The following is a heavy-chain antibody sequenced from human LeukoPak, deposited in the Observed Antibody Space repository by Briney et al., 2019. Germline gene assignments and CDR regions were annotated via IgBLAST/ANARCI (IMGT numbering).Heavy chain of an antibody. CDR1: GFTFDDYT. V-gene: IGHV3-43*01. CDR2: ITWDGGTT. Sequence: GGSLRLSCAASGFTFDDYTMHWVRQPPGKGLEWISLITWDGGTTYYADSVRGRFTISRDNSKNSLFLRMNSLRPEDTALYYCARDRTAEAGNDYYMGVWGNGTTVIVTS. D-gene: IGHD6-13*01. J-gene: IGHJ6*03. CDR3: ARDRTAEAGNDYYMGV.